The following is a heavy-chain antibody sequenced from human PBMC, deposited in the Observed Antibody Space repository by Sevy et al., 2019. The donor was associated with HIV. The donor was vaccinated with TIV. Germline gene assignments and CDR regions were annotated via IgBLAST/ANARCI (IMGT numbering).Heavy chain of an antibody. D-gene: IGHD2-8*02. Sequence: GSLRLSCAASGFTFDDYGMSWVRQAPGKGLEWVSGINWNGGSTGYADSVKGRFTISRDNAKNSLYLQMNSLRAEDTALYYCARDRVTGMTDAFDIWGQGTMVTVSS. V-gene: IGHV3-20*04. CDR2: INWNGGST. J-gene: IGHJ3*02. CDR1: GFTFDDYG. CDR3: ARDRVTGMTDAFDI.